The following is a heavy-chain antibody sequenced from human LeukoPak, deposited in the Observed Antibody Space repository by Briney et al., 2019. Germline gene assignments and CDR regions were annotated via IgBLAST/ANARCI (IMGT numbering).Heavy chain of an antibody. J-gene: IGHJ5*02. CDR3: ARVRGAGGYNVDWFDP. D-gene: IGHD5-24*01. CDR1: GGTFSSYA. V-gene: IGHV1-69*04. Sequence: SVKVSCKASGGTFSSYAFTWVRQAPGQGLEWMGRIIPILGVANYAQKFQGRVTITADKSTSTAYMELSSLRSEDTAVYYCARVRGAGGYNVDWFDPWGQGTLVTVSS. CDR2: IIPILGVA.